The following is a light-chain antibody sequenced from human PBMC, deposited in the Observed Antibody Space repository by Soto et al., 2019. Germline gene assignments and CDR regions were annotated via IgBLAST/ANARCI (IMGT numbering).Light chain of an antibody. Sequence: EIVLTQSPATLSLSPGERATLSCRASQSVSSYLAWYQQKPGQAPRLLIYDASNRATGIPARFSGSGSGTDFTLTISGLEPEYFAVYYCQQRSTWYTFGQGTKLEIK. CDR3: QQRSTWYT. CDR2: DAS. V-gene: IGKV3-11*01. J-gene: IGKJ2*01. CDR1: QSVSSY.